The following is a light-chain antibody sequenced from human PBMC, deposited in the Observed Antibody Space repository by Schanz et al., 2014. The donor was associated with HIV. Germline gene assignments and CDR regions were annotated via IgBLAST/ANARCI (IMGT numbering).Light chain of an antibody. V-gene: IGKV3-11*01. J-gene: IGKJ2*01. CDR1: QSVSTY. Sequence: EIVLTQSPATLSLSPGERATLSCRASQSVSTYLAWYQHKPGQAPRLLIYDASNRATGIPARFSGSGSGTDFTLTISSLEPEDIAVYYCQQRSNWPRYTFGQGTRLQIK. CDR3: QQRSNWPRYT. CDR2: DAS.